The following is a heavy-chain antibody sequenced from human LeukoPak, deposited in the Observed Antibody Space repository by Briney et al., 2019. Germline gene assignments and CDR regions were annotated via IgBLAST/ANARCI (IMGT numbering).Heavy chain of an antibody. D-gene: IGHD1-1*01. CDR2: IDISGGST. Sequence: GGSLRLSCAASRFSFSSQAMCWVRQAPGKGLEWVSSIDISGGSTYYADSVQGRFTISRDNSKNTLYLQMNSLRAEDTALYYCANEVRPNDYWGQGTLVTVS. CDR1: RFSFSSQA. J-gene: IGHJ4*02. CDR3: ANEVRPNDY. V-gene: IGHV3-23*01.